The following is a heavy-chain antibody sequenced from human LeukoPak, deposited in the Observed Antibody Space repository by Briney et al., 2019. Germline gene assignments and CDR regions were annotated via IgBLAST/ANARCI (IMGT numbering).Heavy chain of an antibody. CDR2: TYYRSKWYN. CDR1: GDSVSSNSAA. D-gene: IGHD2-2*01. Sequence: SQTLSLTCAISGDSVSSNSAAWNWIRQSPSRGLEWLGRTYYRSKWYNDYAVSVKSRITINPDTSKNQFSLRLNSVTPEDTAVYYCAVGLVVPAAIGVDYWGQGTLVTVSS. V-gene: IGHV6-1*01. J-gene: IGHJ4*02. CDR3: AVGLVVPAAIGVDY.